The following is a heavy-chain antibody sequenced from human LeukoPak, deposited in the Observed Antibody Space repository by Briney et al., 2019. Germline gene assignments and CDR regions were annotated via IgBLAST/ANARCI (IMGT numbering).Heavy chain of an antibody. D-gene: IGHD6-19*01. CDR2: IIPIFGTA. CDR1: GGTLSSYA. V-gene: IGHV1-69*06. Sequence: GAPVKVSCKASGGTLSSYAISWVRQAPGQGLEWMGGIIPIFGTANYAQKFQSRVTITADKSTSTAYMELSSLRSEDTAVYYCARGGSSAVAGVPGKPYYYYYMDVWGKGTTVTVSS. CDR3: ARGGSSAVAGVPGKPYYYYYMDV. J-gene: IGHJ6*03.